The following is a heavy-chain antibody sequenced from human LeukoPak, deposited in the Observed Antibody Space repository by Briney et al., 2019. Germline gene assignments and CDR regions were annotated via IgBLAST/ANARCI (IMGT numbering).Heavy chain of an antibody. CDR2: INPGSGST. V-gene: IGHV1-2*07. CDR3: ARDLGYYDRLDEFDC. D-gene: IGHD3-22*01. Sequence: GASVKVSCKASGYTFTGYYIHWVRQAPGQGLEWMGLINPGSGSTDCAHQFQGRVTLNRDSSISTAYMELSRLRSDDTAVYYCARDLGYYDRLDEFDCWGQGTLVTVSS. J-gene: IGHJ4*02. CDR1: GYTFTGYY.